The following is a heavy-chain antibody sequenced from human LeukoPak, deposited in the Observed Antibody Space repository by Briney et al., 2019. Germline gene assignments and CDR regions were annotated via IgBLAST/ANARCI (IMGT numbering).Heavy chain of an antibody. Sequence: PSQTLSLTCTVSGGSISSGSYYWGWIRQPAGKGLEWIGRIYTSGSTNYNPSLKSRVTISVDTSKNQFSLKLSSVTAADAAVYYCARGTIFGVVTGLYYFDYWGQGTLVTVSS. D-gene: IGHD3-3*01. CDR1: GGSISSGSYY. CDR2: IYTSGST. J-gene: IGHJ4*02. CDR3: ARGTIFGVVTGLYYFDY. V-gene: IGHV4-61*02.